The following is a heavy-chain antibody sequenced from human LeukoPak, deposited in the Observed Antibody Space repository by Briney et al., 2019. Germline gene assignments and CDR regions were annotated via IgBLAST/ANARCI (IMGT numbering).Heavy chain of an antibody. V-gene: IGHV4-59*01. J-gene: IGHJ4*02. CDR1: GGSISSYY. Sequence: SETLSLTCTVSGGSISSYYWSWIRQPPGKGLEWIGYIYYSGSTNYNPSLKSRVTISVDTSKNQFSLKLSSVTAADTAVYYCARDLGPGITGTTTSPEDYWGQGTLVTVSS. D-gene: IGHD1-14*01. CDR3: ARDLGPGITGTTTSPEDY. CDR2: IYYSGST.